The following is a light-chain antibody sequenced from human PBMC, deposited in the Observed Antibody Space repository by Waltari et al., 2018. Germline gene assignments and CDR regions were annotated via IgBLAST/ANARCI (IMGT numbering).Light chain of an antibody. CDR2: GVT. J-gene: IGLJ1*01. CDR1: SSDAGTYNL. Sequence: QSALTQPASVSGSPGQSIAVSCTGTSSDAGTYNLVSWYRHHPGKAPSFLIFGVTKRPSGVSNRFSGSKSGNTASLTISGLQAADEADYYCSSFAGSNTWVFGTGTKVTVL. CDR3: SSFAGSNTWV. V-gene: IGLV2-23*02.